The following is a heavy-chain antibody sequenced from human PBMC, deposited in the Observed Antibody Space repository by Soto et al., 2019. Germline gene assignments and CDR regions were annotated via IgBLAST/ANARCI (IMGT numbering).Heavy chain of an antibody. V-gene: IGHV3-15*07. J-gene: IGHJ4*02. CDR2: IKSKTDGGTT. Sequence: EVQLVESGGGLVKPGGSLRLSCAASGFTFSNAWMNWVRQAPGKGLEWVGRIKSKTDGGTTDYAAPVKGRFTISRDDSKNTLYLQMNSLKTEDTAVYYCTTDLAGRLPPGGYVWGSYRTDYWGQGTLVTVSS. CDR1: GFTFSNAW. CDR3: TTDLAGRLPPGGYVWGSYRTDY. D-gene: IGHD3-16*02.